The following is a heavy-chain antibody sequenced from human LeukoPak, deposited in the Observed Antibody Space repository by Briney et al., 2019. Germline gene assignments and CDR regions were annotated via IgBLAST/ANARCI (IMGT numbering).Heavy chain of an antibody. CDR1: GGSISSGGYS. CDR2: IYHSGST. J-gene: IGHJ4*02. D-gene: IGHD3-22*01. V-gene: IGHV4-30-2*01. Sequence: SETLSLTCAVSGGSISSGGYSWSWIRQPPGKGLEWIGYIYHSGSTYYNPSLKSRVTISVDRSKNQFSLKLSSVTAADTAVYYCARLSLYYYDSSGLDYWGQGTLVTVSS. CDR3: ARLSLYYYDSSGLDY.